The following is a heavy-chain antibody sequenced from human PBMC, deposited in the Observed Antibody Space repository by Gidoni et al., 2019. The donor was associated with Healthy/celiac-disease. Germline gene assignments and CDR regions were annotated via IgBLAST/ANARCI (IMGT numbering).Heavy chain of an antibody. CDR2: ISSSSSYI. J-gene: IGHJ4*02. CDR3: ARDLSKYYFDY. CDR1: GFPFSSYS. V-gene: IGHV3-21*01. Sequence: EVQLVESGGGLVKPGGSLRLSCAASGFPFSSYSINWVRQAPGKGLEWVSSISSSSSYIYYADSVKGRFTISRDNAKNSLYLQMNSLRAEDTAVYYCARDLSKYYFDYWGQGTLVTVSS.